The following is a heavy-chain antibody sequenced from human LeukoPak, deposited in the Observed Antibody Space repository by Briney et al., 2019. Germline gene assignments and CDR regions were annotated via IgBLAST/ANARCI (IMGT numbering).Heavy chain of an antibody. CDR1: GFTVSSNY. Sequence: GGSLRLSCAASGFTVSSNYMSWVRQAPGKGLEWVSIIYSGGSTFYAASVKGRFTISRDNSKNTLYLQMNSLRAEDTAVYYCARPIQLWFTASVLHAFDIWGQGTMVTVSS. D-gene: IGHD5-18*01. CDR2: IYSGGST. CDR3: ARPIQLWFTASVLHAFDI. V-gene: IGHV3-53*01. J-gene: IGHJ3*02.